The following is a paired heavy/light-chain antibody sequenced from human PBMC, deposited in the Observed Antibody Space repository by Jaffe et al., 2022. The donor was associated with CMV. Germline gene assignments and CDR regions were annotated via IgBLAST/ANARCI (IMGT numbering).Light chain of an antibody. CDR1: QSVSSY. Sequence: EIVLTQSPATLSLSPGERATLSCRASQSVSSYLAWYQQKPGQAPRLLIYDASNRATGIPARFSGSGSGTDFTLTISSLEPEDFAVYYCQQRSNWPPELTFGGGTKVEIK. CDR3: QQRSNWPPELT. V-gene: IGKV3-11*01. CDR2: DAS. J-gene: IGKJ4*01.
Heavy chain of an antibody. V-gene: IGHV1-18*04. CDR2: ISAYNGNT. CDR1: GYTFTSYG. D-gene: IGHD2-2*01. CDR3: AISRVPAAIGGYAFDI. J-gene: IGHJ3*02. Sequence: QVQLVQSGAEVKKPGASVKVSCKASGYTFTSYGISWVRQAPGQGLEWMGWISAYNGNTNYAQKLQGRVTMTTDTSTSTAYMELRSLRSDDTAVYYCAISRVPAAIGGYAFDIWGQGTMVTVSS.